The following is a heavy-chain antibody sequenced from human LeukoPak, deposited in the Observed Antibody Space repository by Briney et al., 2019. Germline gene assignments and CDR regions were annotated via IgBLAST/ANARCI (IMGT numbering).Heavy chain of an antibody. CDR1: GFSISTYA. J-gene: IGHJ4*02. CDR2: IGGSDDDT. CDR3: AKETTFYGDLDY. D-gene: IGHD4-17*01. Sequence: GGSLRLSCAASGFSISTYAMTRVRQAPGKGLEWVSAIGGSDDDTYYVDSVKGRFTISRDNSKNTLYLLMNNLRVEDTAIYYCAKETTFYGDLDYWGRGTLVTVSS. V-gene: IGHV3-23*01.